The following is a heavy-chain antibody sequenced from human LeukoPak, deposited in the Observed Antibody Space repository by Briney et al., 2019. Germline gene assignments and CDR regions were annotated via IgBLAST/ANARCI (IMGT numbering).Heavy chain of an antibody. V-gene: IGHV3-48*03. CDR3: AKDFPRSGYSHDAFDI. J-gene: IGHJ3*02. CDR2: ISSSGSTI. D-gene: IGHD3-3*01. Sequence: GGSLRLSCAASGFTFSSYEMNWVRQAPGKGLEWVSYISSSGSTIYYADSVKGRFTISRDNAKNSLYLQMNSLRAEDTAVYYCAKDFPRSGYSHDAFDIWGQGTMVTVSS. CDR1: GFTFSSYE.